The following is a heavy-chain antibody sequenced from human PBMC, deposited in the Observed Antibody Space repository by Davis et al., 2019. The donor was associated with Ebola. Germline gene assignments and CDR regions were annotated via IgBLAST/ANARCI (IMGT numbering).Heavy chain of an antibody. V-gene: IGHV3-53*01. CDR1: GFTFSMYW. CDR3: ARDRPSYYGSGKVDAFDI. D-gene: IGHD3-10*01. J-gene: IGHJ3*02. CDR2: IYSGGST. Sequence: GESLKISCAASGFTFSMYWMTWVRQAPGKGLEWVSVIYSGGSTYYADSVKGRFTISRDNSKNTLYLQMNSLRAEDTAVYYCARDRPSYYGSGKVDAFDIWGQGTMVTVS.